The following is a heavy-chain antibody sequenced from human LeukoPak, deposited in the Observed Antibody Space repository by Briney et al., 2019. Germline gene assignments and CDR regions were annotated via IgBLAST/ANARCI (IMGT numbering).Heavy chain of an antibody. CDR3: ARQTGVGLFILP. D-gene: IGHD3-3*01. Sequence: SETLSLTCTVSGYSISSGYYWGWIRQPPGKGLEWIGSIYHSGSTYYNPSLKSRVTISVDTSKNQFSLKLTSVTAADTAVYYCARQTGVGLFILPGGQGTLVTVSS. V-gene: IGHV4-38-2*02. CDR1: GYSISSGYY. J-gene: IGHJ4*02. CDR2: IYHSGST.